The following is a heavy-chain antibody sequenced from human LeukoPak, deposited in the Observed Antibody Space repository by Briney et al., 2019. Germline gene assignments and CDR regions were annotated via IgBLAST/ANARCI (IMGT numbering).Heavy chain of an antibody. CDR3: TGGGLVRGTLHWFDP. CDR2: IYYRSKWYS. V-gene: IGHV6-1*01. D-gene: IGHD3-10*01. Sequence: SQTLSLTCAISGDSVSGGSAGWNWIRQSPSRGLGWLGRIYYRSKWYSDYAISLKSRITINPDTSRNQFSLQLNSVTHDDTAVYYCTGGGLVRGTLHWFDPWGQGTLVTVSS. CDR1: GDSVSGGSAG. J-gene: IGHJ5*02.